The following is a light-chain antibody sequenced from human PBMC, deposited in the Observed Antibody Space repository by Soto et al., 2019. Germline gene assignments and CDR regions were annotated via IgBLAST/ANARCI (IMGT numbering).Light chain of an antibody. Sequence: DILMTQSPLSLPVTPGEPSSISCRSSQSVLHSNGYNYLDWYLQKPGQSPQLLIYLGSNRSSGVPDRFSGSGSGTDFTLKISRVEAEDVGVYYCMQALQTPITFGQGTRLEI. CDR3: MQALQTPIT. CDR2: LGS. V-gene: IGKV2-28*01. J-gene: IGKJ5*01. CDR1: QSVLHSNGYNY.